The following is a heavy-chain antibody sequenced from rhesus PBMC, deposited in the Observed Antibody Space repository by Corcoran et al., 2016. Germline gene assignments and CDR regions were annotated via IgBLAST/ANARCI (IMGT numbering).Heavy chain of an antibody. J-gene: IGHJ4*01. D-gene: IGHD3-34*01. Sequence: QVQLVQSGAEVKKPGSSVKVSCKASGYTFTDYYMHWVRQAPGQGLEWMGEITPKPGGPNYAQKFQRRVTMTRDPSPSTAYMELSSLRSEYTAVYYCAREGSAIYFDYWGQGVLVTVSS. CDR1: GYTFTDYY. CDR2: ITPKPGGP. CDR3: AREGSAIYFDY. V-gene: IGHV1-138*01.